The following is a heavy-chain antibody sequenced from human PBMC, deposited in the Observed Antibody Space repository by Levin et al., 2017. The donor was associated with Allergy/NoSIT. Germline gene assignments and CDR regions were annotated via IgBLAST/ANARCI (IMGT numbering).Heavy chain of an antibody. D-gene: IGHD3-10*01. Sequence: ASVKVSCKASGYTFTSYYMHWVRQAPGQGLEWMGIINPSGGSTSYAQKFQGRVTMTRDTSTSTVYMELSSLRSEDTAVYYCARAGYYGSGSPINSYYYYMDVWGKGTTVTVSS. CDR3: ARAGYYGSGSPINSYYYYMDV. CDR2: INPSGGST. J-gene: IGHJ6*03. CDR1: GYTFTSYY. V-gene: IGHV1-46*01.